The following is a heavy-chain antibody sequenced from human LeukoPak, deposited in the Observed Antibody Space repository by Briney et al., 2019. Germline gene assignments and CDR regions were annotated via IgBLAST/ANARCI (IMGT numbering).Heavy chain of an antibody. CDR1: GGSFSGYY. V-gene: IGHV4-34*01. Sequence: SETLSLTCAVYGGSFSGYYWSWIRQPPGKGLEWIGEINHSGSTNYNPSLKSRVTISVDTSKNQFSLKLSSVTAADTAVCYCARALYGDYLYFDYWGQGTLVTVSS. D-gene: IGHD4-17*01. J-gene: IGHJ4*02. CDR2: INHSGST. CDR3: ARALYGDYLYFDY.